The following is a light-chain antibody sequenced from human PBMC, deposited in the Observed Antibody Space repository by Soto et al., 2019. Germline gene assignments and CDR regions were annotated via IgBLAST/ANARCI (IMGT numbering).Light chain of an antibody. Sequence: QSALTQPASVSGSPGQSITVSCTGTSSDIGAHNFVSWYQQHPAKAPRLIIYEVTNRPSGLSDRFTGSKSGNTASLIISALQAEDEADYFCSSYSKNRTLLFGGGTKVTVL. J-gene: IGLJ2*01. CDR1: SSDIGAHNF. CDR3: SSYSKNRTLL. V-gene: IGLV2-14*01. CDR2: EVT.